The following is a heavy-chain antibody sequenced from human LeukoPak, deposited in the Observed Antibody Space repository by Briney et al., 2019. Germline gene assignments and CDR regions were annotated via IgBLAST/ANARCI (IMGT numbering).Heavy chain of an antibody. CDR3: ARGYCSSTSCYGYYYYGMDV. J-gene: IGHJ6*02. CDR2: ISSSSSYI. Sequence: GGSLRLSCAASGFTFSSKSMNWVRQAPGKGLEWVSSISSSSSYIYYADSEKGRFTISRDNAKNSLYLEMNSLRAEDTAVYYCARGYCSSTSCYGYYYYGMDVWGQGTTVTVSS. D-gene: IGHD2-2*01. V-gene: IGHV3-21*01. CDR1: GFTFSSKS.